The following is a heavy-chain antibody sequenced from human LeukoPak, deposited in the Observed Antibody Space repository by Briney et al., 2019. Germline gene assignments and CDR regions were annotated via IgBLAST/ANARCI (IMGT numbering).Heavy chain of an antibody. Sequence: SETLSLTCAVYGGSFSGYYWSWIRQPPGKGLEWIGEINHSGSTNYNPSLKSRVTISVDTSKNQFSLKLSSVTAADTAVYYWARNGTRRGTYYYGSSGYAYWGQGTLVTVSS. D-gene: IGHD3-22*01. CDR2: INHSGST. J-gene: IGHJ4*02. V-gene: IGHV4-34*01. CDR1: GGSFSGYY. CDR3: ARNGTRRGTYYYGSSGYAY.